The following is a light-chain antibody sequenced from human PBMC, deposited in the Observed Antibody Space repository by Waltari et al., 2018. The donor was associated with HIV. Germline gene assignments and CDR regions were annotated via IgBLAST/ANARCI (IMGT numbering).Light chain of an antibody. Sequence: SVLTQPPSVSGAPGQRVTISCTGSSSNIGARFDVHWYQQLPGTAPKLLIYGNNKRPSGVPDRFSGSKSSTSASLAITGLQAEDEADYYCQSYDSSLSGSVFGGGTKLTVL. J-gene: IGLJ2*01. CDR3: QSYDSSLSGSV. V-gene: IGLV1-40*01. CDR1: SSNIGARFD. CDR2: GNN.